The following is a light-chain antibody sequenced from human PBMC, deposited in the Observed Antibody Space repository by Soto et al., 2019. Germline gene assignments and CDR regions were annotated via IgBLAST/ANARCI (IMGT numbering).Light chain of an antibody. CDR3: CSYAGSFTYV. CDR2: DNT. J-gene: IGLJ1*01. CDR1: SSDIGAGYR. Sequence: QSVLTQPPSVSGAPGERVTISCTGSSSDIGAGYRVRWYQQVPGTAPKLLIYDNTNRPSGVSVRFSGSKSGTSASLAISGLQAEDEADYYCCSYAGSFTYVFGTGTKVTVL. V-gene: IGLV1-40*01.